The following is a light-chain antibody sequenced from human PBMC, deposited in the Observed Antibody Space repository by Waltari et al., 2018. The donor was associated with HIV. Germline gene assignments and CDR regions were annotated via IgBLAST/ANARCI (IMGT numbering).Light chain of an antibody. J-gene: IGLJ3*02. CDR2: ENN. Sequence: QSVLTQPSPVTAAPGQKVTIPCSGGTSNSGNNYVFWYQQLPGTAPKLLIYENNKRPSGIPDRFSGSKSGTSATLGITGLQTGDEADYYCATWDSNLSAWVFGGGTKLTVL. CDR1: TSNSGNNY. V-gene: IGLV1-51*02. CDR3: ATWDSNLSAWV.